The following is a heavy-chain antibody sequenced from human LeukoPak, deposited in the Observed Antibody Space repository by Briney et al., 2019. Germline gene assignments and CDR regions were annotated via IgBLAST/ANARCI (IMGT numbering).Heavy chain of an antibody. CDR2: ISSSSSYI. J-gene: IGHJ4*02. Sequence: GGSLRLSCAASGFTFSSYSMNWVRQAPGKGLEWVSSISSSSSYIYYADSVKGRFTISRDSAKNSLYLQMNSLRAEDTAVYYCARVGVEWLDTPYYYFDYWGQGTLVTVSS. CDR3: ARVGVEWLDTPYYYFDY. CDR1: GFTFSSYS. V-gene: IGHV3-21*01. D-gene: IGHD3-3*01.